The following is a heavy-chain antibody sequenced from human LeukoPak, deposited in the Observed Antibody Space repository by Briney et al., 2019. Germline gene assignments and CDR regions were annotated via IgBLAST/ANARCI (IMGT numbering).Heavy chain of an antibody. CDR1: GGSISSYY. V-gene: IGHV4-59*01. D-gene: IGHD6-13*01. J-gene: IGHJ4*02. CDR3: AGFYSSSSHYFDY. CDR2: IYYSGST. Sequence: SETLSLTCTVSGGSISSYYWSWIRQPPGKGLEWIGYIYYSGSTNYNPSLKSRVTISVDTSKNQFSLKLSSVTAADTAVYYCAGFYSSSSHYFDYWGQGTLVTVSS.